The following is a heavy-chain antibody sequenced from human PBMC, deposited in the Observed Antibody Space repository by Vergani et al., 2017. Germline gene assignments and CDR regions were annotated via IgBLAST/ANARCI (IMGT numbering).Heavy chain of an antibody. J-gene: IGHJ4*02. CDR1: GGTFTSYA. CDR3: AGDRMVRGVIIGGVDY. V-gene: IGHV1-69*06. D-gene: IGHD3-10*01. Sequence: QVQLVQSGAEVKKPGSSVKVSCKASGGTFTSYAISWVRQAPGQGLEWMGGIIPIFGTANYAQKFQVRVTITADKYTSTAYMELSSLRSEDTAVYYCAGDRMVRGVIIGGVDYWGQGTLVTVSS. CDR2: IIPIFGTA.